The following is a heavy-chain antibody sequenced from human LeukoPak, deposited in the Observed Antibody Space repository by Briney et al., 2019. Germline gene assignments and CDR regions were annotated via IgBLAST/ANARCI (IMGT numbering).Heavy chain of an antibody. CDR3: ARDYRGFTPGWFDD. J-gene: IGHJ4*02. CDR2: VYDSGST. Sequence: PSETLSLTCTVSGVSITNYYWSWLRQSPGKGPEWIGLVYDSGSTNYNPSLRRRVTISVDTSRNQFSLKLSSVTAADTAVYFCARDYRGFTPGWFDDWGQGTLVTVSS. CDR1: GVSITNYY. D-gene: IGHD3-16*02. V-gene: IGHV4-59*01.